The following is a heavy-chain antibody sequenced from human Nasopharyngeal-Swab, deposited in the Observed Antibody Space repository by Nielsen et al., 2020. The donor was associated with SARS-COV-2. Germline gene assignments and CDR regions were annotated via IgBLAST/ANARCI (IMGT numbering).Heavy chain of an antibody. J-gene: IGHJ4*02. CDR2: TNHSGSS. Sequence: SETLSLTCAVFGGSLSDYSWTWIRQPPGKGLEWIGETNHSGSSNYNPSLNSRVTISVDTSKNQFSLNLNPVTAADTAVYYCARGAAAADYWGQGTLVTVSS. CDR1: GGSLSDYS. V-gene: IGHV4-34*01. CDR3: ARGAAAADY. D-gene: IGHD6-13*01.